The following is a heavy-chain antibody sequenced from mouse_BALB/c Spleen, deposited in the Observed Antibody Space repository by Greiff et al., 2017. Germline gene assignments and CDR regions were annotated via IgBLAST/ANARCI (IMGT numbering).Heavy chain of an antibody. CDR3: ARGGFAY. Sequence: VQLQQSGAELVKPGASVKLSCTASGFNIKDTYMNWVKQRPEQGLEWIGRIDPANGNTKYDPKFQGKATITADTSTNTAYLQLSSLTSEDTAVYYCARGGFAYWGQGTLVTVSA. V-gene: IGHV14-3*02. J-gene: IGHJ3*01. CDR1: GFNIKDTY. CDR2: IDPANGNT.